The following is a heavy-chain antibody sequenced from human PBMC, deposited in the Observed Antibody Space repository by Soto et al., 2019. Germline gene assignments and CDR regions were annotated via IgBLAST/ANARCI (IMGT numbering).Heavy chain of an antibody. V-gene: IGHV3-66*01. CDR1: GFTVSTKY. D-gene: IGHD3-16*01. CDR3: ARDPWAADY. Sequence: EVQLVESGGGLVQPGGSLRLSCAASGFTVSTKYMSWVRQAPGKGLEWVSVIYSGGSTFYADSVRGRLTISRDNSKNTVNLQMSSLRAEDTGLYYCARDPWAADYWGQGTLVTVSS. J-gene: IGHJ4*02. CDR2: IYSGGST.